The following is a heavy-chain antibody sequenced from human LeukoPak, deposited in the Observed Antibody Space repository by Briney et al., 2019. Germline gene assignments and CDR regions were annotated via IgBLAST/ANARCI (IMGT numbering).Heavy chain of an antibody. J-gene: IGHJ6*02. V-gene: IGHV3-9*01. CDR2: ISWNSGNI. CDR1: GLTFDEYA. Sequence: GGSLRLSCAASGLTFDEYAMHRVRQPPGKGLDFDSVISWNSGNIGDAGSVKGRFTISRDNAKNYLYLQMNSLRAEDTALYYCAKGPPMRDYGMDVWGQGTMVSVS. CDR3: AKGPPMRDYGMDV.